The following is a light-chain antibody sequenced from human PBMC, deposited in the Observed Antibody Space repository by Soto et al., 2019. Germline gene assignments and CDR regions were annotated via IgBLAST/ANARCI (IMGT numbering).Light chain of an antibody. CDR1: QSVSSSY. CDR3: QQYATSTPLS. CDR2: GAS. Sequence: GLSLSGCTLSFKPRERATLSWRASQSVSSSYLAWYQQKPGPAPRLLIQGASSRATGIPDSFSGSGSGTDFPLTIRSLETEDSAVYSCQQYATSTPLSSGGGRKV. V-gene: IGKV3-20*01. J-gene: IGKJ4*01.